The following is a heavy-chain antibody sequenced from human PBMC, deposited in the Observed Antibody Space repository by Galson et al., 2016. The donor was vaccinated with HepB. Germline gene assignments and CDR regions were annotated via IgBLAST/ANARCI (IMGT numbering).Heavy chain of an antibody. CDR2: ISYQGSIK. Sequence: SLRLSCAASGFTFSDYAIHWVRQAPGRGLEWVAVISYQGSIKYYADSVKGRFAISRDNSKNTLYLQLNSLRVEDTAVYYCAKVSVVGMIWSWYHLDYWGQGTLVAVSS. D-gene: IGHD6-19*01. CDR3: AKVSVVGMIWSWYHLDY. CDR1: GFTFSDYA. V-gene: IGHV3-30*09. J-gene: IGHJ4*02.